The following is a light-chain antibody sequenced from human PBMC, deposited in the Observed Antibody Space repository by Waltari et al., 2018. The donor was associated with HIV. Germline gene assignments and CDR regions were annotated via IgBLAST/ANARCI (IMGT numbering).Light chain of an antibody. Sequence: DIQMTQSPSSLSASLGDRVTITCRASQSISCHLNWYQQKPGEAPKVLIYAASSLRSDVPSRFSGSGSGTDFTLTISSLQLEDFATYYCQQSYSSPNNFGQGT. CDR2: AAS. CDR3: QQSYSSPNN. V-gene: IGKV1-39*01. J-gene: IGKJ2*01. CDR1: QSISCH.